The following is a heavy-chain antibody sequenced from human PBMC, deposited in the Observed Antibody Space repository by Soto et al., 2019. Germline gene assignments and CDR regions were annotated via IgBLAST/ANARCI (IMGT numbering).Heavy chain of an antibody. V-gene: IGHV1-69*13. Sequence: GASVKVSCKASGGTFSSYAISWVRQAPGQGLEWMGGIIPIFGTANYAQKFQGRVTITADESTSTAYMELSSLRSEDTAVYYCARVVYYDKNWFDPWGQGTLVTVSS. CDR2: IIPIFGTA. D-gene: IGHD3-22*01. CDR1: GGTFSSYA. CDR3: ARVVYYDKNWFDP. J-gene: IGHJ5*02.